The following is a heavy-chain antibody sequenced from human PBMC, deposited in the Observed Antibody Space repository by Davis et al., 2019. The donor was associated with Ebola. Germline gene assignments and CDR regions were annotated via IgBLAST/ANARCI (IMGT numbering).Heavy chain of an antibody. CDR2: IYYRGST. CDR1: GGSVSTYY. D-gene: IGHD3-16*02. V-gene: IGHV4-59*02. CDR3: ARGRYYDYVWGSYRYFSFDY. J-gene: IGHJ4*02. Sequence: MPSETLSLTCTVSGGSVSTYYWSWIRQPPGKGLEWIGYIYYRGSTNYNPSLKSRVTILVDTSKNQFSLKLSSVTAADTAVYYCARGRYYDYVWGSYRYFSFDYWGQGTLVTVSS.